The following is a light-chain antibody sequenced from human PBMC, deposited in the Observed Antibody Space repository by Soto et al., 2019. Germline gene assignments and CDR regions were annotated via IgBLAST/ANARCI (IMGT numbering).Light chain of an antibody. Sequence: EIVMTHSPATLSVSPWERATLSWRASQSIASNLAWYQQKPGQAPRLLIYDASNRATGIPARFSGSGSGTDFTLTISSLEPEDFAVYYCQQYVTSRRTFGPGTKVDIK. CDR1: QSIASN. CDR3: QQYVTSRRT. CDR2: DAS. J-gene: IGKJ1*01. V-gene: IGKV3D-11*03.